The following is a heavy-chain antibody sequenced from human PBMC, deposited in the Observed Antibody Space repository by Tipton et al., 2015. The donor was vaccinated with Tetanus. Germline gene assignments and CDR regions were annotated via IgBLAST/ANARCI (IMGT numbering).Heavy chain of an antibody. CDR1: GYTFTGQY. V-gene: IGHV1-2*02. Sequence: QLVQSGAEVEKPGASVKVSCKASGYTFTGQYMYWVRQAPGQGLERMGWRDPNSGGTVYAQKFQDRVSMTRNTSFSTACMELSRLRSDDTAVYYCGRKRGDYIYYGMAFWGRGSTVPFSS. CDR3: GRKRGDYIYYGMAF. CDR2: RDPNSGGT. D-gene: IGHD2-21*01. J-gene: IGHJ6*02.